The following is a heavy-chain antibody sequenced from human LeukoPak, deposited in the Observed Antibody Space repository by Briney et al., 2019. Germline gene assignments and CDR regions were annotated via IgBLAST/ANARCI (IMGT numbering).Heavy chain of an antibody. J-gene: IGHJ3*02. CDR3: ARTTSSGWFYEWPGGAFDI. D-gene: IGHD6-19*01. CDR2: ISYDGSNK. CDR1: GFTFSSYA. V-gene: IGHV3-30-3*01. Sequence: PGGSLRLSCAASGFTFSSYAMHWVRQAPGKGLEWVAVISYDGSNKYYADSVKGRFTISRDNSKNTLYLQMNSLRAEDTAVYYCARTTSSGWFYEWPGGAFDIWGQGTMVTVSS.